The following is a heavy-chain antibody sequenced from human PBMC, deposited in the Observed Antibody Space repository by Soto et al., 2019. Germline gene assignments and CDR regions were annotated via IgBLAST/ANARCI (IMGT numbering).Heavy chain of an antibody. J-gene: IGHJ6*02. Sequence: QVQLVESGGGLVKPGGSLRLSCAASGFIFSDYYMTWIRQAPGKELEWLSCSSNRDRSTYYADSVKDRFVVSKDNAKNLVYLQMNSLRAEDTAVYFCARAWKIEKFGVISMSKGLDVWGQGTTVTVSS. D-gene: IGHD3-3*01. CDR1: GFIFSDYY. V-gene: IGHV3-11*01. CDR3: ARAWKIEKFGVISMSKGLDV. CDR2: SSNRDRST.